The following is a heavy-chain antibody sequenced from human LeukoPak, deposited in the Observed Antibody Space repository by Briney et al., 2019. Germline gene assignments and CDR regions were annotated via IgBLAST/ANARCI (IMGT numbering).Heavy chain of an antibody. V-gene: IGHV4-38-2*02. J-gene: IGHJ4*02. CDR3: ARGQELRWSQEYYFDY. Sequence: PSETLSLTCSVSGLSINTGYYWGWIRPSPGKGLELIGYIHHSGTTYYNPSLQSRVTISVDLSKNQFSLRLTSVTAADTAVHYCARGQELRWSQEYYFDYWGQGTLVSVSS. CDR1: GLSINTGYY. CDR2: IHHSGTT. D-gene: IGHD4-23*01.